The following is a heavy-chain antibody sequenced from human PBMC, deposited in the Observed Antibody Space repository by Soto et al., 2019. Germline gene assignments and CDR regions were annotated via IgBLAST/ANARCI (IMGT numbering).Heavy chain of an antibody. D-gene: IGHD2-2*01. CDR2: LKNSGSA. V-gene: IGHV4-34*01. CDR1: VGPLSEYS. Sequence: SETLSLTCGVYVGPLSEYSWNWIRQSPGKGLEWIGQLKNSGSAYYNPSLRSRVTISADTSKNQFSLKLTSVTTADTAVYFCARSFCTDTSCSIFDSWGLGTLVTVSS. J-gene: IGHJ4*01. CDR3: ARSFCTDTSCSIFDS.